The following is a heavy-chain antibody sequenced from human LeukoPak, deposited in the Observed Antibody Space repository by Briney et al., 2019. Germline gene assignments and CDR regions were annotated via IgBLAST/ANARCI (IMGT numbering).Heavy chain of an antibody. V-gene: IGHV1-18*01. J-gene: IGHJ5*02. D-gene: IGHD3-22*01. CDR1: GYTFTSYG. Sequence: ASVTVSCQPSGYTFTSYGISWVRQAPGQGLEWMGWISAYNGNTNYAQKLQGRVTMTTDTSTSTAYMELRSLRSDDTAVYYCARAVDSSGYYGWFDPWGQGTLVTVSS. CDR3: ARAVDSSGYYGWFDP. CDR2: ISAYNGNT.